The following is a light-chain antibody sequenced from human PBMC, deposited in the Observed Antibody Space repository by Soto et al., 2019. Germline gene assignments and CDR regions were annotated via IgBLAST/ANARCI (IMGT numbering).Light chain of an antibody. V-gene: IGLV2-11*01. CDR2: DVT. CDR3: QSYDNSLSGSV. CDR1: SSDVGGYNF. J-gene: IGLJ2*01. Sequence: QSALTQSRSVSGSPGQSVTISCTGTSSDVGGYNFVSWYQQYPGKAPKLIIYDVTKRPSGVPDRFSGSRSGTSASLAITGLQAEDEADYYCQSYDNSLSGSVFGGGTQLTVL.